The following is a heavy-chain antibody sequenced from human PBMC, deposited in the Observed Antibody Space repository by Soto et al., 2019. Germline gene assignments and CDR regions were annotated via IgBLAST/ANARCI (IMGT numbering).Heavy chain of an antibody. CDR1: GFTFSSYA. J-gene: IGHJ5*02. V-gene: IGHV3-23*01. D-gene: IGHD6-13*01. CDR2: ISGSGGST. Sequence: EVQLLESGGGLVQPGGSLRLSCAASGFTFSSYAMSWVRQAPGKGLEWVSAISGSGGSTYYADSVKGRFTISRDNSKNTLYLQMNSLRAEDKAVYYCAKSPLPPGIAAAGYNWFDPWGQGTLVTVSS. CDR3: AKSPLPPGIAAAGYNWFDP.